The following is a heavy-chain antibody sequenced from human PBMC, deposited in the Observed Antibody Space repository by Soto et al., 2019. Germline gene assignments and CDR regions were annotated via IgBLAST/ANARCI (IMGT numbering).Heavy chain of an antibody. J-gene: IGHJ3*02. V-gene: IGHV3-30*18. D-gene: IGHD6-19*01. CDR2: ISYDGSNK. CDR1: GFTFSSYG. CDR3: AKGVAVAGTSHDAFDI. Sequence: QVQLVESGGGVVQPGRSLRLSCAASGFTFSSYGMHWVRQAPGKGLDWVAVISYDGSNKYYADSVKGRFTISRDNSKNTLYLQMNSLRAEDTAVYYCAKGVAVAGTSHDAFDIWGQGTMVTVSS.